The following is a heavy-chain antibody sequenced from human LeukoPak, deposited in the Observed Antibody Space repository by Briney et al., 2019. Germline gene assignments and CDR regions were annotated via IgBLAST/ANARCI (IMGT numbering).Heavy chain of an antibody. V-gene: IGHV1-46*01. J-gene: IGHJ3*02. D-gene: IGHD3-10*01. Sequence: ASVKVSCKASGYIFTSYYIHWVRQAPGQGLEWMGIINPSSGSTNYAQTFQGRVTMTRDTSISTAYMELSRLRSDDTAVYYCARAVDYYGSGSYGAFDIWGQGTMVTVSS. CDR1: GYIFTSYY. CDR2: INPSSGST. CDR3: ARAVDYYGSGSYGAFDI.